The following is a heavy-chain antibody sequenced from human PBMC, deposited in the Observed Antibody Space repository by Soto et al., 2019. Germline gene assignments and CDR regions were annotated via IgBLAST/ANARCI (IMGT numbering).Heavy chain of an antibody. V-gene: IGHV1-69*13. J-gene: IGHJ6*02. CDR1: GGTFSSYA. Sequence: SVKVSCKASGGTFSSYAISWVRQAPGQGLEWMGGIIPIFGTANYAQKFQGRVTITADESTSTAYMELSSLRSEDTAVYYCARAEYSSGWSPSYYYYYYGMDVWGQGTTVTVSS. CDR3: ARAEYSSGWSPSYYYYYYGMDV. CDR2: IIPIFGTA. D-gene: IGHD6-19*01.